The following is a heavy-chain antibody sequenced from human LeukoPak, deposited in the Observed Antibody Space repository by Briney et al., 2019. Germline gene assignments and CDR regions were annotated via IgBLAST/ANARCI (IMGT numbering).Heavy chain of an antibody. CDR2: IYYSGST. V-gene: IGHV4-61*01. Sequence: NASETLSLTCTVSGGSVSSGSYYWSWIRQPPGKGLEWIGYIYYSGSTNYNPSLKSRVTISVDTSKNQFSLKLSSVTAADTAVYYCARSLFDYGDYGDFQHWGQGTLVTVSS. J-gene: IGHJ1*01. CDR3: ARSLFDYGDYGDFQH. D-gene: IGHD4-17*01. CDR1: GGSVSSGSYY.